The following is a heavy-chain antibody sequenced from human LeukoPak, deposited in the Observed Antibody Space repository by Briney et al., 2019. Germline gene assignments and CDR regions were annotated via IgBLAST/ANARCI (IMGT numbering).Heavy chain of an antibody. CDR3: ARGDDYVWGSYLRPIDY. CDR1: GYTFTGYY. D-gene: IGHD3-16*02. Sequence: ASVKVSCKASGYTFTGYYMHWVRQAPGQGLEWMGWINPNSGGTNYAQKSQGRVTMTRDTSISTAYMELSRLRSDDTAVYYCARGDDYVWGSYLRPIDYWGQGTLVTVSS. CDR2: INPNSGGT. J-gene: IGHJ4*02. V-gene: IGHV1-2*02.